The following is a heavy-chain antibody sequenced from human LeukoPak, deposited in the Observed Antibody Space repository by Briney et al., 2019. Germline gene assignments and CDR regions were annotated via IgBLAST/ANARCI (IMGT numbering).Heavy chain of an antibody. CDR3: ARNARPEYYYHMDV. V-gene: IGHV4-59*01. Sequence: PSETLSLTCTVSVGSISGYYWSWIRQPPGKGLEWIGDIFSTESTNYRPSLKSRITISKDTSRKQFSLQLSSVAAADTAVYYCARNARPEYYYHMDVWGKGTTVIVSS. CDR1: VGSISGYY. D-gene: IGHD6-6*01. J-gene: IGHJ6*03. CDR2: IFSTEST.